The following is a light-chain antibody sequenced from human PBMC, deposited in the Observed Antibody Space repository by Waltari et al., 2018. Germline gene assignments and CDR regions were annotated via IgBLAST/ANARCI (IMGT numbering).Light chain of an antibody. CDR1: QSIRSA. Sequence: DIQMTQSPYSVSASVGDRVIITCRASQSIRSALNWYQQKAGKAPKLLISAAFTLQSGVPSRFSASGSGTDFTLTISSLQPEDFATYHCQQGSTTPWTFGQGTKVEIK. V-gene: IGKV1-39*01. CDR3: QQGSTTPWT. J-gene: IGKJ1*01. CDR2: AAF.